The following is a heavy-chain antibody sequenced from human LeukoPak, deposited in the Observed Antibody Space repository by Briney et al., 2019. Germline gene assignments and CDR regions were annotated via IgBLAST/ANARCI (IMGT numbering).Heavy chain of an antibody. CDR2: INSDGTT. CDR3: ARHQGDGYNRKSR. Sequence: GGSLRLSCAASGFTFSSYWMHWVRPVPGKGLVWVSRINSDGTTSYADSVKGRFTISRDNSKNTLYLQMNSLRAEDTAVYYCARHQGDGYNRKSRWGQGTLVTVSS. D-gene: IGHD5-24*01. V-gene: IGHV3-74*01. CDR1: GFTFSSYW. J-gene: IGHJ4*02.